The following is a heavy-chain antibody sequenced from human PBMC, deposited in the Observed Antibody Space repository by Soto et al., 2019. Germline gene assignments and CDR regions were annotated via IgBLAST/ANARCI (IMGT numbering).Heavy chain of an antibody. D-gene: IGHD3-22*01. V-gene: IGHV1-69*13. Sequence: GASVKVSCKASGDTFSSYAINWVRRAPGQGLEWMGGIIPMFGTANYAQKFKSRVTITAGESTSTVYMELSSLRSEDTAVYYCARVGPAHYYDSSGYYSPLDYWGQGTLVTVSS. J-gene: IGHJ4*02. CDR2: IIPMFGTA. CDR3: ARVGPAHYYDSSGYYSPLDY. CDR1: GDTFSSYA.